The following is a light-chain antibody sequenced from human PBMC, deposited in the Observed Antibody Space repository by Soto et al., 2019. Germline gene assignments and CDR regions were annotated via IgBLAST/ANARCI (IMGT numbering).Light chain of an antibody. CDR2: EVN. CDR1: SNDVDGYVY. CDR3: SSYAGTNIDVV. J-gene: IGLJ2*01. Sequence: QSVLTQPPSASGSPGQSVTISCTGTSNDVDGYVYVSWYQQYPGKAPKLMIYEVNKRASGVPDRFAGSKSGNTASLTVSGLQAEDEADYYCSSYAGTNIDVVFGGGTKLTVL. V-gene: IGLV2-8*01.